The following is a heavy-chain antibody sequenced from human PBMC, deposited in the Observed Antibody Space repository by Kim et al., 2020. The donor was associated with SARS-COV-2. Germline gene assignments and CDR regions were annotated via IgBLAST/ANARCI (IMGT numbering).Heavy chain of an antibody. V-gene: IGHV3-11*01. J-gene: IGHJ5*02. CDR3: ARDPLSPKSDWFDP. Sequence: AESVKGRFTLTRDNAHNSLYLQMNSLSAEGTAVYYCARDPLSPKSDWFDPWGQGTLVTVSS.